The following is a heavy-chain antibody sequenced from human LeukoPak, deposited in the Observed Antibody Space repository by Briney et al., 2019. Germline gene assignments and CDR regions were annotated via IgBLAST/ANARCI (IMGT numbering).Heavy chain of an antibody. D-gene: IGHD2-21*02. J-gene: IGHJ1*01. CDR2: IYPGDSDT. CDR3: ARGPACGGDCYSGYFQH. V-gene: IGHV5-51*01. CDR1: GYIFTTYW. Sequence: GESLKISCKGSGYIFTTYWIGWVRQMPGKGLEWMGIIYPGDSDTRYSPSFQGQVTISADKSISTAYLQWSSLKASDTAMYYCARGPACGGDCYSGYFQHWGQGTLVTVSS.